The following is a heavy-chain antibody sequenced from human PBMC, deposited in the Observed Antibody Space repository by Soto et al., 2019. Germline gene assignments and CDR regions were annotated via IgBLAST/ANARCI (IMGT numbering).Heavy chain of an antibody. V-gene: IGHV3-53*01. CDR3: ARDVPNPYYYYYAMDV. Sequence: EVPLVESGGGLIQPGGSLRLSCAASGFSVSSNYMTWVRQAPGKGLEWVSVIYSGGSTYYADSVKGRFTISRDNSKNTLYLQMNILRAEDTAVYYCARDVPNPYYYYYAMDVWGQGTTVTVSS. CDR2: IYSGGST. D-gene: IGHD6-6*01. CDR1: GFSVSSNY. J-gene: IGHJ6*02.